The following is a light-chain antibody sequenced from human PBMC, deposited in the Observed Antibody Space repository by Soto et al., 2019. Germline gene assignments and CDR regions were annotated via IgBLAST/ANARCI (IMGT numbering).Light chain of an antibody. V-gene: IGKV3-15*01. CDR1: QSVSSY. CDR2: ATS. CDR3: QHYNNWPYT. J-gene: IGKJ2*01. Sequence: EIVMTQSPATLSVSPGERATLSCRASQSVSSYIAWYQQNPGQAPRLLIYATSARATGVPARSSGSGSGTEFTLTISSLQSEDFAVYYCQHYNNWPYTFGQGTKVEIK.